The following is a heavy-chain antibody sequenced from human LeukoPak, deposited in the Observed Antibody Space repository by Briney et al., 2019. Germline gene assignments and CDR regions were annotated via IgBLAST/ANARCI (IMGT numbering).Heavy chain of an antibody. CDR3: ARHLGGVGGFGYYYYYYMDV. D-gene: IGHD3-10*01. J-gene: IGHJ6*03. CDR1: GFTFSSYAMH. Sequence: PGGSLRLSCAASGFTFSSYAMHWVRQAPGKGLEWVGHMYYRGSTYYSPSLKSRVTISVDTSKNQFSLKLSSVTAADTAVYYCARHLGGVGGFGYYYYYYMDVWGKGTTVTISS. CDR2: MYYRGST. V-gene: IGHV4-59*05.